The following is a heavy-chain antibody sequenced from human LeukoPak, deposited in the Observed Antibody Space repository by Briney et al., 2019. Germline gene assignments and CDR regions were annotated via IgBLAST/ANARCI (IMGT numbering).Heavy chain of an antibody. D-gene: IGHD3/OR15-3a*01. J-gene: IGHJ4*02. CDR1: GFTFSSYW. CDR2: INSDGSST. Sequence: PGGSLRLSCAASGFTFSSYWMHWVRQAPGKGLAWVSRINSDGSSTSYADSVKGRFTISRDNARNTLYLQMNSLRAEDTAVYYCARASGLDFDYWGQGTLVTVSS. CDR3: ARASGLDFDY. V-gene: IGHV3-74*01.